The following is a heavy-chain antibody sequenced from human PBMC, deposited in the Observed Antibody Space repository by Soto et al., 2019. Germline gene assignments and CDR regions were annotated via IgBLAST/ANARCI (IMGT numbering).Heavy chain of an antibody. J-gene: IGHJ4*02. Sequence: ASVKVSCKASGYPFTSYDINWVRQATGQGLEWMGWMHPNSGNTGYAQKFQGRVTMTRNTSISTAYMELSSLRSEDTAVYYCARASRLTYYYGSGSYSPPGYWGQGTLVTVS. CDR1: GYPFTSYD. CDR2: MHPNSGNT. CDR3: ARASRLTYYYGSGSYSPPGY. V-gene: IGHV1-8*01. D-gene: IGHD3-10*01.